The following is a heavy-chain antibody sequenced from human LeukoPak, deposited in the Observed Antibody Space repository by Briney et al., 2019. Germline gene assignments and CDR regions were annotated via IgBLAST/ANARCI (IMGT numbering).Heavy chain of an antibody. CDR1: GFTFSSYA. D-gene: IGHD3-10*01. CDR2: ISGSGGST. CDR3: AKTSPPPLTYYYGSGSYYNGGAYYFDY. V-gene: IGHV3-23*01. Sequence: PGGSLRLSCAASGFTFSSYAMSWVRQAPGKGLEWVSAISGSGGSTYYADSVKGRFTISRDNSKNTLYLQMNSLRAEDTAVYYCAKTSPPPLTYYYGSGSYYNGGAYYFDYWGQGTLVTVSS. J-gene: IGHJ4*02.